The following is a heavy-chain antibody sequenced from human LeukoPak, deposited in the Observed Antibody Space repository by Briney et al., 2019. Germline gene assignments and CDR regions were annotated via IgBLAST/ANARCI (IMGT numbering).Heavy chain of an antibody. D-gene: IGHD3-10*01. CDR1: GGSFSGYY. J-gene: IGHJ6*03. CDR2: INHSGST. V-gene: IGHV4-34*01. Sequence: PSETLSLTCAVYGGSFSGYYWSWIRQPPGKGLEWIGEINHSGSTNYNPSLKSRVTISVDTSKNQFSLKLSSVTAADTAVYCCARGITNYYYYYYMDVWGKGTTVTVSS. CDR3: ARGITNYYYYYYMDV.